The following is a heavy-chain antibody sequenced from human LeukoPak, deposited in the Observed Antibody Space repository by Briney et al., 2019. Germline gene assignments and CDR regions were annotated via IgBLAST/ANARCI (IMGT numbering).Heavy chain of an antibody. J-gene: IGHJ5*02. CDR3: ARDPDGSSWYNWFDP. Sequence: SETLSLTCTVSGGSISSSSYYWGWIRQPPGKGLEWIGSIYYSGSTYYNPSLKSRVTISVDTSKNQFSLKLSSVTAADTAVYYCARDPDGSSWYNWFDPWGQGTLVTVSS. D-gene: IGHD6-13*01. CDR1: GGSISSSSYY. CDR2: IYYSGST. V-gene: IGHV4-39*07.